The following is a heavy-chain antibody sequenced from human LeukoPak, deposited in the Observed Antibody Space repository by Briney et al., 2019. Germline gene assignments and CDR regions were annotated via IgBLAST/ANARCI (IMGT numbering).Heavy chain of an antibody. Sequence: SVKVSCRASGDTFSSYAINWVRQAPGQGPEWMGRITPFLGIANYAQKFQGRVTMTEDTSTDTAYMELSSLRSEDTAVYYCAIDVGELLTYWGQGTLVTVSS. CDR2: ITPFLGIA. V-gene: IGHV1-69*04. CDR3: AIDVGELLTY. CDR1: GDTFSSYA. D-gene: IGHD1-26*01. J-gene: IGHJ4*02.